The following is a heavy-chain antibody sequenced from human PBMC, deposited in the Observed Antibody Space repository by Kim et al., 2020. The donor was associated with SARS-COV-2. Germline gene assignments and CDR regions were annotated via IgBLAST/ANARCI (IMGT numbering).Heavy chain of an antibody. CDR3: ARGREWELLFDY. Sequence: YYNPSLKSRVTISVDTSKNQFSLKLSSVTAADTAVYYCARGREWELLFDYWGQGTLVTVSS. J-gene: IGHJ4*02. D-gene: IGHD1-26*01. V-gene: IGHV4-31*02.